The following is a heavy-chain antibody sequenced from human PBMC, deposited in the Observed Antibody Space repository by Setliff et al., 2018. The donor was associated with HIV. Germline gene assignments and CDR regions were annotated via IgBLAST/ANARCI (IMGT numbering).Heavy chain of an antibody. CDR1: GLTFSSHG. CDR3: AKDWKVWFGELSQDYYYGMDV. V-gene: IGHV3-30*02. CDR2: IRYDGSNK. J-gene: IGHJ6*02. Sequence: GESLKISCAASGLTFSSHGMHWVRQAPGKGLEWVAFIRYDGSNKYYADSVKGRFTISRDNSKNTLYLQMNSLRAEDTAVYYCAKDWKVWFGELSQDYYYGMDVWGQGTKVTVSS. D-gene: IGHD3-10*01.